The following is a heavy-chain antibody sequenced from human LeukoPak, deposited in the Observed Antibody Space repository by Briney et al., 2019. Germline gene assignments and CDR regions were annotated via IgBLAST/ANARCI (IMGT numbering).Heavy chain of an antibody. Sequence: SETLSLTCAVYGGSFSVYYWSWIRQPPGKGLEWIGEINHSGSTNYNPSLKSRVTISVDTSKNQFSLKLSSVTAADTAVYYCARHPPTYYYDSSGYSDYWGQGTLVTVSS. CDR2: INHSGST. CDR1: GGSFSVYY. D-gene: IGHD3-22*01. J-gene: IGHJ4*02. CDR3: ARHPPTYYYDSSGYSDY. V-gene: IGHV4-34*01.